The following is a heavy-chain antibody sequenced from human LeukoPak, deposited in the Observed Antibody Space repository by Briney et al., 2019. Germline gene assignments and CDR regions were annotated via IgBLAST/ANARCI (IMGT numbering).Heavy chain of an antibody. CDR2: ISAYNDNA. Sequence: SGKLSCNASGYTFTNYGISCVRHAPGQGRGWMGWISAYNDNAHYAPGLAGRATMTSETSTRTAYMELRSLRSDDTAVYYCARCTLGIEFDYWGQGSLVTVSS. V-gene: IGHV1-18*01. D-gene: IGHD7-27*01. CDR3: ARCTLGIEFDY. J-gene: IGHJ4*02. CDR1: GYTFTNYG.